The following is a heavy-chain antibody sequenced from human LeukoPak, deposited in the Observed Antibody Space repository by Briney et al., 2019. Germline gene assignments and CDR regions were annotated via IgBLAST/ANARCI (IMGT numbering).Heavy chain of an antibody. V-gene: IGHV5-10-1*01. D-gene: IGHD3-22*01. Sequence: GESLKISCKGSGYSFANYWISWVRQMPGKGLEWMGRIDPSDSYTNYSPSFRGHVTMSADKSISTAYLQWSSLRASDTAMYYCALLLRSGYLADYWGQGTLVTVSS. CDR3: ALLLRSGYLADY. J-gene: IGHJ4*02. CDR2: IDPSDSYT. CDR1: GYSFANYW.